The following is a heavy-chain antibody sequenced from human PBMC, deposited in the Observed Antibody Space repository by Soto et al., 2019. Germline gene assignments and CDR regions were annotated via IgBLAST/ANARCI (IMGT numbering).Heavy chain of an antibody. CDR2: SNYGGPT. CDR3: ARHGAYSTSVYYYYGMDV. V-gene: IGHV4-39*01. D-gene: IGHD6-13*01. Sequence: KTSETLSLTCTVSGGSINSTVYYFFCIRQPPGNGLEWIGSSNYGGPTYYSPSLQSRVTISLDTAKNHFSLNLRSVTAADTAVYYCARHGAYSTSVYYYYGMDVWGQGTTVTVSS. J-gene: IGHJ6*02. CDR1: GGSINSTVYY.